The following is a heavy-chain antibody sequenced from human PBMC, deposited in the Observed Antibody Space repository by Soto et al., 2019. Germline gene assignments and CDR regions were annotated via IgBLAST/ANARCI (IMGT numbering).Heavy chain of an antibody. Sequence: QVQLVESGGGVVQPGRSLRLSCAASGFTFSSYGMHWVRQAPGKGLEWVAVIWYDGSNKYYADSVKGRFTISRDNSKNTLYLQMNSLRAEDTAVYYCARDVRLPYYYGSGSYYIRNGMDVWGQGTTVTVSS. CDR3: ARDVRLPYYYGSGSYYIRNGMDV. D-gene: IGHD3-10*01. J-gene: IGHJ6*02. CDR2: IWYDGSNK. V-gene: IGHV3-33*01. CDR1: GFTFSSYG.